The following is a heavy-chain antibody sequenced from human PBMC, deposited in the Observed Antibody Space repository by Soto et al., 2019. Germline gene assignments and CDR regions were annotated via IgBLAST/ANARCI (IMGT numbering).Heavy chain of an antibody. D-gene: IGHD6-19*01. CDR2: IYAGNGNT. V-gene: IGHV1-3*01. CDR3: ARGSGWYPPFDY. CDR1: GYTFTSYA. Sequence: ASVKVSCKASGYTFTSYAMHWVRQAPGQRLEWMGWIYAGNGNTKYSQKFHGRVTITRDTSASTAYLELSSLRSEVTAVYYCARGSGWYPPFDYWGQGTLVTVSS. J-gene: IGHJ4*02.